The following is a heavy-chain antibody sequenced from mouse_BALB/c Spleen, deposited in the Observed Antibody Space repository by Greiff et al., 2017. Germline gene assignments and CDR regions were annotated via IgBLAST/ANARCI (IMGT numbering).Heavy chain of an antibody. V-gene: IGHV2-9*02. CDR1: GFSLTSYG. J-gene: IGHJ4*01. D-gene: IGHD1-2*01. CDR3: ARGLTTATDAMDY. Sequence: VQLVESGPGLVAPSQSLSITCTVSGFSLTSYGVHWVRQPPGQGLEWLGVIWAGGSTNYNSALMSRLSISKDNSKSQVFLKMNSLQTDDTAMYYCARGLTTATDAMDYWGQGTSVTVSS. CDR2: IWAGGST.